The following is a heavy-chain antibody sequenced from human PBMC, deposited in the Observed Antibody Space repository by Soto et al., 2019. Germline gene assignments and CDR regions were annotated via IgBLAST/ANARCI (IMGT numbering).Heavy chain of an antibody. CDR2: IDPSDSQT. V-gene: IGHV5-10-1*01. Sequence: PXEFLKISVKGSGYSFAGYWITWVRQNPGKGLEWMGRIDPSDSQTYYSPSFRGHVTISATTSITTVFLQWSSLRASDTAMYYCARQIYDSDTGPNFQYYFDSWGQGTPVTVSS. D-gene: IGHD3-22*01. CDR3: ARQIYDSDTGPNFQYYFDS. CDR1: GYSFAGYW. J-gene: IGHJ4*02.